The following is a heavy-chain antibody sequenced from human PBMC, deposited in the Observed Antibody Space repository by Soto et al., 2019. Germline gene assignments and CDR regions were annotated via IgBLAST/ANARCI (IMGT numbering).Heavy chain of an antibody. V-gene: IGHV1-69*02. CDR1: GGTFSSYT. D-gene: IGHD5-18*01. CDR2: IIPILGIA. Sequence: EASVKVSCKASGGTFSSYTISWVRQAPGQGLEWMGRIIPILGIANYAQKFQGRVTITADKSTSTAYMELSSLRSEDTAVYYCAYGYSYGSEIGFLWFDPWGQGTLVTVSS. J-gene: IGHJ5*02. CDR3: AYGYSYGSEIGFLWFDP.